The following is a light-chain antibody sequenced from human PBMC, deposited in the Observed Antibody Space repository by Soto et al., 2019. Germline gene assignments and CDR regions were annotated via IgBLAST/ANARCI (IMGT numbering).Light chain of an antibody. J-gene: IGKJ4*01. V-gene: IGKV3-15*01. Sequence: EIVMTQSPDSLSVSLGERATLSCRASQSVSSYLAWYQQKPCQAPRLLIYGASTRATGVPARFSGSGSGTEFTLTISSLQSEDFAVYYCQQYNYWSPLTFGGGTKVAIK. CDR3: QQYNYWSPLT. CDR1: QSVSSY. CDR2: GAS.